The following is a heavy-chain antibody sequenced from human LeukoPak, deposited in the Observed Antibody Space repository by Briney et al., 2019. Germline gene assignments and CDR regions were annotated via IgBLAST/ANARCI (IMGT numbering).Heavy chain of an antibody. CDR1: GGTLSSYA. D-gene: IGHD3-22*01. CDR2: IIPIFGIV. V-gene: IGHV1-69*04. CDR3: ARADSSGYSLDENFDY. Sequence: SVQVSCKTSGGTLSSYAINWVRQAPGQEREWIGRIIPIFGIVNYAQNFQGRVTITADKSTNTAYMELSSLRSEDTAFNYCARADSSGYSLDENFDYWGQGTLVTVSS. J-gene: IGHJ4*02.